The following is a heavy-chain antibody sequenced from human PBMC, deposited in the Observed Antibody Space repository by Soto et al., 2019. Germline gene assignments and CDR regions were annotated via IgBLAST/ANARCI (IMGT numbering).Heavy chain of an antibody. D-gene: IGHD3-3*01. V-gene: IGHV1-46*03. J-gene: IGHJ3*02. CDR3: ARTPLHYYDFWSRRDAFAI. CDR1: GYTFTSYY. CDR2: INPSGGST. Sequence: ASVKVSCKASGYTFTSYYMHWVRQAPGQGLEWMGIINPSGGSTSYAQKFQGRVTMTRDTSTSTVYMERSSLRSEDTAVYYCARTPLHYYDFWSRRDAFAICGQGTMVPVSS.